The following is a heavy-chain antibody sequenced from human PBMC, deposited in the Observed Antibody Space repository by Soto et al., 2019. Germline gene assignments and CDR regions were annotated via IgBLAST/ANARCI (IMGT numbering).Heavy chain of an antibody. V-gene: IGHV1-2*04. Sequence: GASVKVSCKASGYTFTGYYMHWVRQAPGQGLEWMGWINPNSGGTNYAQKFQGWVTMTRDTSISTAYMELSRLRSDDTAVYYCARDGGFPYYYYGMDVWGQGTTVTVSS. CDR1: GYTFTGYY. CDR2: INPNSGGT. CDR3: ARDGGFPYYYYGMDV. D-gene: IGHD3-16*01. J-gene: IGHJ6*02.